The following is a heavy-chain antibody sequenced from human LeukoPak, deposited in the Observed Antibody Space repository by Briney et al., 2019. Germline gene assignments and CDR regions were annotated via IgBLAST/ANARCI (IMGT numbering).Heavy chain of an antibody. J-gene: IGHJ5*02. CDR3: ARRKGYYYGSGSYFDSENWFDP. CDR2: IKQDGSEK. D-gene: IGHD3-10*01. V-gene: IGHV3-7*01. CDR1: GFTFSSYW. Sequence: GGSLRLSCAASGFTFSSYWMSWVRQAPGKGLEWVANIKQDGSEKYYVDSVKGRFTISRDNAKNSLYLQMNSLRAEDTAVYYCARRKGYYYGSGSYFDSENWFDPWGQGTLVTVSS.